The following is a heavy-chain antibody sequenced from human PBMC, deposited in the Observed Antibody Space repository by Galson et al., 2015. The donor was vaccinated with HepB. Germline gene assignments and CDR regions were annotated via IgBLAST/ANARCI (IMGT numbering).Heavy chain of an antibody. D-gene: IGHD4-23*01. CDR1: GFGFNNYN. Sequence: SLRLSCAASGFGFNNYNMHWVRQTPEKGLEYVSAIGSDGDNTYYADSVKGRFIVSRDNSKRTLFLQMNSLTAEDTAVYYCATLYTVGTDYWGQGVLVTVSS. CDR3: ATLYTVGTDY. V-gene: IGHV3-64D*06. CDR2: IGSDGDNT. J-gene: IGHJ4*02.